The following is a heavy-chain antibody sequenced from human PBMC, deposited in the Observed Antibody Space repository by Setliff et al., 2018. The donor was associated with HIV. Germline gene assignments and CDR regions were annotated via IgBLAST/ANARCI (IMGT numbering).Heavy chain of an antibody. CDR2: INHDRTT. CDR3: ARGSRQLTIFGVVFKTNYYFMDV. J-gene: IGHJ6*03. CDR1: GRSFSGYY. D-gene: IGHD3-3*01. Sequence: PSETLSLTCAVYGRSFSGYYWSWIRQPPGKGLEWIGEINHDRTTNYNPSLKSRVTISVDTSKNQFSLTLNSVTAADTAVYYCARGSRQLTIFGVVFKTNYYFMDVWGKGTAVTVSS. V-gene: IGHV4-34*01.